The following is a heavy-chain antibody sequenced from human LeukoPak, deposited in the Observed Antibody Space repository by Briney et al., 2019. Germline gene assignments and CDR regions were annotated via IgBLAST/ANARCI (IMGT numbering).Heavy chain of an antibody. Sequence: PGRPLRLSCAASGFTFSSYGMHWVRQAPGKGLEWVAVIWYDGSNKYYADSVKGRFTISRDNSKNTLYLQMNSLRAEDTAVYYCARDGTGYQLPSLYYFDYWGQGTLVTVSS. CDR1: GFTFSSYG. CDR3: ARDGTGYQLPSLYYFDY. V-gene: IGHV3-33*01. J-gene: IGHJ4*02. CDR2: IWYDGSNK. D-gene: IGHD2-2*01.